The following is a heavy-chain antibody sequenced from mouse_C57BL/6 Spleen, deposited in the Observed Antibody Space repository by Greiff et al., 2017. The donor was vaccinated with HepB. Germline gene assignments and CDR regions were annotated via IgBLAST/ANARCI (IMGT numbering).Heavy chain of an antibody. CDR1: GYTFTSYW. J-gene: IGHJ3*01. V-gene: IGHV1-50*01. CDR2: IDPSDSYT. Sequence: QVQLQQPGAELVKPGASVKLSCKASGYTFTSYWMQWVKHRPGQGLEWIGEIDPSDSYTNYNQKFKGKATLTVDTSSSTAYMQLSSLTSEDSAVYYCAREGSWFAYWGQGTLVTVSA. CDR3: AREGSWFAY.